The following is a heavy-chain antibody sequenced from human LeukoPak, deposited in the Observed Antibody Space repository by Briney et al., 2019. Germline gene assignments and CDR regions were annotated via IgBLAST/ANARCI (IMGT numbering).Heavy chain of an antibody. J-gene: IGHJ3*02. V-gene: IGHV5-51*01. CDR2: IYPGDSDT. CDR1: GYRFTSYW. CDR3: ASTSPWIAAAGFGAFDI. D-gene: IGHD6-13*01. Sequence: GESLKISCKGSGYRFTSYWIGWVRQMPGKGLEWMGIIYPGDSDTRYSPSFQGQVTISADKSISTAYLQWSSLKASDTAVYYCASTSPWIAAAGFGAFDIWGQGTMVTVSS.